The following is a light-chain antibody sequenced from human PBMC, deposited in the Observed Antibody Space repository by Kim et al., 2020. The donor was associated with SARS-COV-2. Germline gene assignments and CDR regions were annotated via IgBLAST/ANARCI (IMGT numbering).Light chain of an antibody. V-gene: IGKV1-39*01. CDR2: AAS. CDR1: QSISSY. J-gene: IGKJ2*03. CDR3: QQSYSTPYS. Sequence: SASVGDRVTITCRASQSISSYLNWYQQKPGKAPKLLIYAASSLQSGVPSRFSGSGSGTDFTLTISSLQPEDFATYYCQQSYSTPYSFGQGTELEI.